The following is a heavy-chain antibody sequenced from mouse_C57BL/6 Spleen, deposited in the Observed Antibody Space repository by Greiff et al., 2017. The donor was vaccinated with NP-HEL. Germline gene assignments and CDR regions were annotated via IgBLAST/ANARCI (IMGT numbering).Heavy chain of an antibody. D-gene: IGHD2-2*01. V-gene: IGHV1-55*01. J-gene: IGHJ1*03. CDR2: IYPGSGST. Sequence: QVQLQQPGAELVKPGASVKMSCKASGYTFTSYWITWVKQRPGQGLEWIGDIYPGSGSTNYNEKFKSKATLTVDTSSSTAYMQLSSLTSEDSAVYYCAREEGLRRRWYFDVWGTGTTVTVSS. CDR1: GYTFTSYW. CDR3: AREEGLRRRWYFDV.